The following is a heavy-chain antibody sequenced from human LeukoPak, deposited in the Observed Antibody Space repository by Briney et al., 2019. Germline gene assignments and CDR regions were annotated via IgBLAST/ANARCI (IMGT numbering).Heavy chain of an antibody. J-gene: IGHJ6*03. CDR1: GYTFTSYD. Sequence: GASVKVSCNASGYTFTSYDINWVRQATGQGLEWMGWTNPNSGNTGYAQKFQGRVTITRTTSISKDYMELSVLSSKDTAVYYCARAPTHSYYYYYTDVWGKGTTVTVSS. CDR2: TNPNSGNT. V-gene: IGHV1-8*01. CDR3: ARAPTHSYYYYYTDV.